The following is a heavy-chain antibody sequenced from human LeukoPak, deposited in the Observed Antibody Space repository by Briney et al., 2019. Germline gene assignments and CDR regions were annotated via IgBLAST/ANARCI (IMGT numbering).Heavy chain of an antibody. CDR3: ARGDYYGSGSSGGDY. D-gene: IGHD3-10*01. CDR1: GFTFDDYG. J-gene: IGHJ4*02. CDR2: INWNGGST. V-gene: IGHV3-20*04. Sequence: PGGSLRLSCAASGFTFDDYGMSWVRQAPGKGLEWVSGINWNGGSTGYADSVKGRLTISRDNAKNSLYLQKNSLRAEDTALYYCARGDYYGSGSSGGDYWGQGTLVTVSS.